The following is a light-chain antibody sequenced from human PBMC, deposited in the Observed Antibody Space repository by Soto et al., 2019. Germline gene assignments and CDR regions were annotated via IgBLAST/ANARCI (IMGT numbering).Light chain of an antibody. V-gene: IGKV1-27*01. Sequence: DIQMTQSPSSLSASVGDRVTITCRASQGILDYVAWYQQKPGKAPKLLIYAASTLPSAVPSRFSGSGSCTDFTLTIISLQPEDVATYYCQKYNTAPQTFGQGTKVEIK. J-gene: IGKJ1*01. CDR2: AAS. CDR1: QGILDY. CDR3: QKYNTAPQT.